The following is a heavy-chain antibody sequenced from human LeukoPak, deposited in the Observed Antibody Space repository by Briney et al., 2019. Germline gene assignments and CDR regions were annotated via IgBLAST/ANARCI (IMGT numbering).Heavy chain of an antibody. V-gene: IGHV3-23*01. CDR3: ARDWPSEWQQLPDCDAVDI. CDR1: GFTFSSYA. J-gene: IGHJ3*02. D-gene: IGHD6-13*01. Sequence: QPGGSLRLSSAASGFTFSSYAMSWVRQPPGKGLEWVSSISGSGGSTYDADSVKGRFTISRDNSKNTLDLQMNSLRADDTAVYYCARDWPSEWQQLPDCDAVDIWGQGTMVTVSS. CDR2: ISGSGGST.